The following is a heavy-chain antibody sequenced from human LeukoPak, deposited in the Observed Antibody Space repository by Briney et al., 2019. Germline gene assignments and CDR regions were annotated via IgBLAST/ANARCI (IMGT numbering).Heavy chain of an antibody. CDR1: GFTFSSYS. V-gene: IGHV3-21*01. J-gene: IGHJ4*02. D-gene: IGHD5-18*01. CDR2: ISSSSSYI. CDR3: ARARGAWNSYGLSPGIDY. Sequence: GGSLRLSCAASGFTFSSYSMNWVRQAPGKELEWVSSISSSSSYIYYADSVKGRFTISRDNAKNSLYLQMNSLRAEDTPVYYCARARGAWNSYGLSPGIDYWGQGTLVTVSS.